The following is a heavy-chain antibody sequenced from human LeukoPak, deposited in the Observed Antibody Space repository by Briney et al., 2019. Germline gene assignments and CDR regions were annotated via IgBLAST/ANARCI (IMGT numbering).Heavy chain of an antibody. V-gene: IGHV3-9*01. J-gene: IGHJ4*02. CDR1: GFTFDDYA. Sequence: GGSLRLSCAASGFTFDDYAMHWVRQAPGKGLEWVSGIIWNSDSIGYADSVKGRFTISRDNAKNSLYLQMNSLRAEDTALYYCAKDISVGATPYYFDYWGQGTLVTVSS. CDR2: IIWNSDSI. CDR3: AKDISVGATPYYFDY. D-gene: IGHD1-26*01.